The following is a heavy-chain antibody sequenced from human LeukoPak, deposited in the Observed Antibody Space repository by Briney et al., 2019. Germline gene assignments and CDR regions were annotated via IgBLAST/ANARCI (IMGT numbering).Heavy chain of an antibody. Sequence: GSLRLSCAASGFTFSSYAMSWIRQPPGKGLEWIGEINHSGSTNYNPSLKSRVTISVDTSKNQFSLKLSSVTAADTAVYYCARIYDYVWGSYRPSFDYWGQGTLVTVSS. CDR2: INHSGST. V-gene: IGHV4-34*01. CDR3: ARIYDYVWGSYRPSFDY. CDR1: GFTFSSYA. J-gene: IGHJ4*02. D-gene: IGHD3-16*02.